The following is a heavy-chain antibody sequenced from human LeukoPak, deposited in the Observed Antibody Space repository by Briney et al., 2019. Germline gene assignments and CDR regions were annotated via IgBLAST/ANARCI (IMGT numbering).Heavy chain of an antibody. J-gene: IGHJ6*03. D-gene: IGHD5-24*01. Sequence: SETLSLTCTVSGGSISSGSYYWSWIRQPAGKGLEWIGRIYTSGSTNYNPSLKSRVTISVDTSKNQFSLKLSSVTAADTAVYYCARANMATIKYYYYYYMDVWGKGTTVTVSS. CDR3: ARANMATIKYYYYYYMDV. CDR2: IYTSGST. CDR1: GGSISSGSYY. V-gene: IGHV4-61*02.